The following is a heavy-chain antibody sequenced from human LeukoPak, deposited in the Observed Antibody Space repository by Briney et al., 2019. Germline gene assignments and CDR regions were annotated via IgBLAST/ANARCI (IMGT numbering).Heavy chain of an antibody. CDR3: AKDVWWSVS. CDR2: ISANGVDA. CDR1: GFTFSNHA. D-gene: IGHD2-8*02. J-gene: IGHJ5*02. Sequence: GGSLRLSCVASGFTFSNHAMTWVRQAPGKGLEWVSAISANGVDAFYAPSVKGRLTISRDNSKNTLYLQINSLRAEDTAIYYCAKDVWWSVSWGQGTLVTVSS. V-gene: IGHV3-23*01.